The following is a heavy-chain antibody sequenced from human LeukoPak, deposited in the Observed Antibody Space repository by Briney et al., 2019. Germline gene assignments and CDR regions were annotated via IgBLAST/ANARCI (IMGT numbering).Heavy chain of an antibody. CDR1: GGSISSYY. D-gene: IGHD6-13*01. J-gene: IGHJ4*02. CDR3: VRGSSSWYY. CDR2: IYYSGST. V-gene: IGHV4-59*01. Sequence: PSETLSLTCTVSGGSISSYYWSWIRQPPGKGLEWIGYIYYSGSTNYNPSLKSRVTISVDTSKNQFSLKLSSVTAADMAVYYCVRGSSSWYYWGQGTLVTVSS.